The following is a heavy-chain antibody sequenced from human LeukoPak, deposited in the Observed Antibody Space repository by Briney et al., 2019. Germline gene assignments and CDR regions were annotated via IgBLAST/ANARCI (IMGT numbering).Heavy chain of an antibody. CDR3: AIDRYGDGCAHFDY. CDR1: LYTFTHYA. J-gene: IGHJ4*02. V-gene: IGHV1-2*02. CDR2: ITASGGT. D-gene: IGHD5-24*01. Sequence: ASVTVSYTPSLYTFTHYAMLWVGQAPGHRLEGMGWITASGGTNYPQKFQGRVAITRDTSITTAYMDLSRLTSDDTAVYYCAIDRYGDGCAHFDYWGQGALVTVSS.